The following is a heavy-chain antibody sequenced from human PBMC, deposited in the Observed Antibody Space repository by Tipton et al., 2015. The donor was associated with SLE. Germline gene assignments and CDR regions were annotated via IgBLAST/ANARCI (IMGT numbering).Heavy chain of an antibody. V-gene: IGHV4-34*01. CDR1: GGSFSGYY. Sequence: TLSLTCAVYGGSFSGYYWSWIRQPPGKGLEWIGEINHSGSTNYNPSLKSRVTISVDTPKNHYSQKLSSVTATDTAVYYCAIEMSAYDFWSGGDRYYYMDVWGKGTTVTVSS. D-gene: IGHD3-3*01. J-gene: IGHJ6*03. CDR2: INHSGST. CDR3: AIEMSAYDFWSGGDRYYYMDV.